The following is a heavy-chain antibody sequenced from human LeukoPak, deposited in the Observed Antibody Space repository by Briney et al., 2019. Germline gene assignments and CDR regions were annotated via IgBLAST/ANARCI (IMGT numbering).Heavy chain of an antibody. Sequence: GGSLRLSCAASGFTFSSYAMSWVRQAPGKGLEWVSAISGSGGSTYYADSVKGRFTISRDNSKNTLYLQMNSLRAEDTAVYYCARDRSSSWYYFDFDYWGQGTLVTVSS. V-gene: IGHV3-23*01. D-gene: IGHD6-13*01. CDR1: GFTFSSYA. CDR3: ARDRSSSWYYFDFDY. CDR2: ISGSGGST. J-gene: IGHJ4*02.